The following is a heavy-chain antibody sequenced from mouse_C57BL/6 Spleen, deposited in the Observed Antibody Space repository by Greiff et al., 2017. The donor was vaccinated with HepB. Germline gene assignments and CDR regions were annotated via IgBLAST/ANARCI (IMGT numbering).Heavy chain of an antibody. Sequence: VQLQQSGPELVKPGASVKISCKASGYAFSSSGMNWVKQRPGKGLEWIGRIYPGDGDTNYNGKFKGKATLTADKSSSTAYMQLSSLTSEDSAVYFCASSSYYFDYWGQGTTLTVSS. V-gene: IGHV1-82*01. J-gene: IGHJ2*01. CDR1: GYAFSSSG. CDR3: ASSSYYFDY. D-gene: IGHD1-1*01. CDR2: IYPGDGDT.